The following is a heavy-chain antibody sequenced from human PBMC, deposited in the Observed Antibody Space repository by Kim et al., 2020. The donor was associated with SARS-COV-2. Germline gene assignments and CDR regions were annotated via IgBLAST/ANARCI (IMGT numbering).Heavy chain of an antibody. CDR3: AREHYDSSGLGWFDP. V-gene: IGHV3-13*01. J-gene: IGHJ5*02. Sequence: GSVKGRFTISRENAKNSLYLQMNSLRAGDTAVYYCAREHYDSSGLGWFDPWGQGTLVTVSS. D-gene: IGHD3-22*01.